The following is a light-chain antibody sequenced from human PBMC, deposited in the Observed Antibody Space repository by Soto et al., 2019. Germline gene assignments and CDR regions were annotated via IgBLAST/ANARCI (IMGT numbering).Light chain of an antibody. CDR2: RDS. J-gene: IGLJ3*02. CDR3: AAWDDSLRGLV. Sequence: QSVLTQPPSASGTPGQRVTISCSESSSSIGSNYIYWYQQLPGTAPKLLIYRDSQRPSGVPDRFSGSKSGTSASLAISGLRFEDEADYYCAAWDDSLRGLVFGGGTKVTVL. CDR1: SSSIGSNY. V-gene: IGLV1-47*01.